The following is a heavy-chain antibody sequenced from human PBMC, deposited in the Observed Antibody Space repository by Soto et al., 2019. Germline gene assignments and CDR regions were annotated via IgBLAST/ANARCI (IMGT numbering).Heavy chain of an antibody. CDR1: GFTFSSYA. Sequence: PGGSLRLSCAASGFTFSSYAMSWVRQAPGKGLEWVSAISGSGGSTYYADSVKGRFTISRDNSKNTLYLQMNSLRAEDTAVYYCAKDPRNGSGSYYYFDYWGQGTLVTVSS. J-gene: IGHJ4*02. CDR2: ISGSGGST. D-gene: IGHD3-10*01. V-gene: IGHV3-23*01. CDR3: AKDPRNGSGSYYYFDY.